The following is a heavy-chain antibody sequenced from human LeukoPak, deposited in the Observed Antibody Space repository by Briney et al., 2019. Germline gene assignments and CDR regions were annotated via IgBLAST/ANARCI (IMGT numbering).Heavy chain of an antibody. CDR3: AKLDSSSSDAFDI. J-gene: IGHJ3*02. Sequence: PSQTLSLTCTVSGGSISSGDYYWSWIRQPPGKGLEWIGYIYYSGSTSYNPSLKSRVTISVDTSKKQFSLKLSSVTAADTAVYYCAKLDSSSSDAFDIWGQGTMVTVSS. D-gene: IGHD3-22*01. CDR1: GGSISSGDYY. CDR2: IYYSGST. V-gene: IGHV4-30-4*08.